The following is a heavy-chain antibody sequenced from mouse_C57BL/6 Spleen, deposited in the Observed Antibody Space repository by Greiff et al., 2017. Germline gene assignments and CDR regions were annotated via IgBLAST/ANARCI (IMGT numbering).Heavy chain of an antibody. J-gene: IGHJ1*03. CDR3: ARVGGAYYYGSSYVPDWYFDV. CDR1: GYSITSGYY. D-gene: IGHD1-1*01. Sequence: EVKLVESGPGLVKPSQSLSLTCSVTGYSITSGYYWNWIRQFPGNKLEWMGYISYDGSNNYNPSLKNRISITRDTSKNQFFLKLNSVTTEDTATYYCARVGGAYYYGSSYVPDWYFDVWGTGTTVTVSS. CDR2: ISYDGSN. V-gene: IGHV3-6*01.